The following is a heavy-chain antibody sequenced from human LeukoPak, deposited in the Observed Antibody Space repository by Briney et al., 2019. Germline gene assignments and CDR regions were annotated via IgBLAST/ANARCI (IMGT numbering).Heavy chain of an antibody. D-gene: IGHD1-26*01. CDR2: ISSSGSTI. J-gene: IGHJ3*02. V-gene: IGHV3-11*01. Sequence: PGGSLRLSCAASGFTFSNAWMSWVRQAPGKGLEWVSYISSSGSTIYYADSVKGRFTISRDNAKNSLYLQMNSLRAEDTAVYYCARVLEGATDFDIWGQGTMVTVSS. CDR1: GFTFSNAW. CDR3: ARVLEGATDFDI.